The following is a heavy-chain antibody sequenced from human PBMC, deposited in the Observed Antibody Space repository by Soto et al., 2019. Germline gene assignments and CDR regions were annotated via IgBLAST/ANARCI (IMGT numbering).Heavy chain of an antibody. CDR2: IIPIFGTA. V-gene: IGHV1-69*13. Sequence: SVKVSCKASGCTFSSYAISWVRQAPGQGLEWMGGIIPIFGTANYAQKFQGRVTITADESTSTAYMELSSLRSEDTAVYYCARVSDSSGYYYGYGMDVWGQGTTVPVSS. CDR1: GCTFSSYA. CDR3: ARVSDSSGYYYGYGMDV. D-gene: IGHD3-22*01. J-gene: IGHJ6*02.